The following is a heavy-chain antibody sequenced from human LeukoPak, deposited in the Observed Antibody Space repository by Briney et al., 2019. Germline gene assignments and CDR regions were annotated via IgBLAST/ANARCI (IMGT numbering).Heavy chain of an antibody. CDR3: ARGGSYLSAFDI. CDR1: GFSVSSNY. J-gene: IGHJ3*02. CDR2: IYSGGST. V-gene: IGHV3-53*01. D-gene: IGHD1-26*01. Sequence: PGGSLRLSCAASGFSVSSNYMSWVRQAPGKGLEWVSIIYSGGSTFYADSVKGRFTISRDNSKNTLYLQMSSLRAEDTAVYYCARGGSYLSAFDIWGQGTMVTVSS.